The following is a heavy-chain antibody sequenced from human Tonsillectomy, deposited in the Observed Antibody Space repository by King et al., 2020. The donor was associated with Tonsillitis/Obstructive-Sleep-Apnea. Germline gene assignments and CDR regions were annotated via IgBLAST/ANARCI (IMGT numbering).Heavy chain of an antibody. Sequence: VQLVESGGGVVQPGRSLRLSCAASGFTFSSYAMYWVRQAPGKGLEWVAVISYDGSNKYYADSVKGRFTISRDNSKNTLYLQMNSLRAEDTAVYYCARDKGYPVLRFLVPRGGMDVWGQGTTVTVSS. CDR1: GFTFSSYA. J-gene: IGHJ6*02. V-gene: IGHV3-30*04. CDR3: ARDKGYPVLRFLVPRGGMDV. D-gene: IGHD3-3*01. CDR2: ISYDGSNK.